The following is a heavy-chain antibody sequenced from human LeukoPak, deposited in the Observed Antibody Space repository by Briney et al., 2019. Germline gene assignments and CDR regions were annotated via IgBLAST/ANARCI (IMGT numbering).Heavy chain of an antibody. J-gene: IGHJ4*02. CDR3: ARDSVEWYIFDY. V-gene: IGHV3-74*01. D-gene: IGHD3-3*01. CDR2: TNRDGSST. CDR1: GFTFSSYW. Sequence: GGSLRLSCAASGFTFSSYWMHWVRQAPGKGPVWVARTNRDGSSTAYADSVKGRFTISKDNARNTLYLLMNSLRAEDTAVYYCARDSVEWYIFDYWGQGTLVTVSS.